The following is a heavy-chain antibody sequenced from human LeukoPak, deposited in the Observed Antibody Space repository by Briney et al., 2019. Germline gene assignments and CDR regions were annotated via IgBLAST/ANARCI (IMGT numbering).Heavy chain of an antibody. CDR1: GGSFSGYY. J-gene: IGHJ4*02. D-gene: IGHD1-26*01. V-gene: IGHV4-34*01. Sequence: NPSETLSLTCAVYGGSFSGYYWSWIRQPPGKGLEWIGEINHSGSTNYNPSLKSRVTISVDTSKNQFSLKLSSVTAADTAVYYCARVSPPGAPPHYWGQGTLVTVSS. CDR2: INHSGST. CDR3: ARVSPPGAPPHY.